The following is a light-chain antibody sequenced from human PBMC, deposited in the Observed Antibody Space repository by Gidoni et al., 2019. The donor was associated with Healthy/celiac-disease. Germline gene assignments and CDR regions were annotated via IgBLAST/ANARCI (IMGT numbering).Light chain of an antibody. V-gene: IGKV3-11*01. CDR1: QSVSSY. Sequence: EIVLTQSPATLSLSPGERATLSCRASQSVSSYLAWYQQKPGQALRLLIYDASNRATGIPARFSGSGYGTDFTLTISSLETEDFAVYYCQQRSNWHRLTFGGGTKVEIK. J-gene: IGKJ4*01. CDR2: DAS. CDR3: QQRSNWHRLT.